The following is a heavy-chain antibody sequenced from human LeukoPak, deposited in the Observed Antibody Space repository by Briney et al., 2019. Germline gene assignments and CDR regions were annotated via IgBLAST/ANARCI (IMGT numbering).Heavy chain of an antibody. Sequence: GGSLRLSCAASGFTFSSYGMHWVRQAPGKGREWVAFIRYDGSNKYYADSVKGRFAISRDNSKNTLYLQMNSLTAEDTAVYYCAGLTVTYGDGGYWGQGTLVIVSS. CDR3: AGLTVTYGDGGY. D-gene: IGHD4-17*01. CDR1: GFTFSSYG. V-gene: IGHV3-30*02. CDR2: IRYDGSNK. J-gene: IGHJ4*02.